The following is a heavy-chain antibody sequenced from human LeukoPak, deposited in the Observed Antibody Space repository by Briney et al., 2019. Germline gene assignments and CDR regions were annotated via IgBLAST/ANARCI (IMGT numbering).Heavy chain of an antibody. Sequence: SSETLSLTCTVSGGSISTSSYYWSWIRQPPGKGLEWIGYIYYSGTPNYNPSLKSRVTISLDTSKNQFSLKLSSVTAADTAVYYCARVSWFPGTSYYYMDVWGKGTTVTVSS. J-gene: IGHJ6*03. CDR1: GGSISTSSYY. D-gene: IGHD1-1*01. V-gene: IGHV4-61*01. CDR2: IYYSGTP. CDR3: ARVSWFPGTSYYYMDV.